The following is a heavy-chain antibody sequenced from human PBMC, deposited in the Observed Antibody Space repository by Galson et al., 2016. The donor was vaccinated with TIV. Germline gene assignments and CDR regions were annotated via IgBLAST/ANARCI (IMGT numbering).Heavy chain of an antibody. J-gene: IGHJ6*02. Sequence: SLRLSCAASGFTFSIFAMTWVRQAPGMGLEWVSAISGGGGSTYYADSVKGRSTVSRDNSKNTVFLQMNSLRAEDTAVYYCTKVPSSGFSYYYGLDVWGQGPRSPSP. CDR3: TKVPSSGFSYYYGLDV. CDR1: GFTFSIFA. CDR2: ISGGGGST. V-gene: IGHV3-23*01. D-gene: IGHD3-22*01.